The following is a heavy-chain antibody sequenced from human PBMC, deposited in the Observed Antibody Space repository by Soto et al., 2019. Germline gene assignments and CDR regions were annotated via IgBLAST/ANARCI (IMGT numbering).Heavy chain of an antibody. J-gene: IGHJ4*02. D-gene: IGHD5-12*01. V-gene: IGHV1-18*01. CDR2: ISAYNGNT. CDR3: ATGDSGYLRTGY. CDR1: GYTFTSYG. Sequence: ASVKVSCKASGYTFTSYGISWVRQAPGQGLEWMGWISAYNGNTNYAQKLQGRVTMTTDTSTSTAYMELRSLRSDDTAVYFCATGDSGYLRTGYWGQGTLVTVSS.